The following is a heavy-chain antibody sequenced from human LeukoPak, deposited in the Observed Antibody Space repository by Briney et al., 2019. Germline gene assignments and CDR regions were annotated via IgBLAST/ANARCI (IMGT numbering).Heavy chain of an antibody. D-gene: IGHD3-3*01. CDR2: ISGSGGST. CDR1: GFTFSSYA. V-gene: IGHV3-23*01. Sequence: PGGSLRLSCAASGFTFSSYAMSWVRQAPGKGLEWVSAISGSGGSTYYADSVKGRFTIPRDNSKNTLYLQMNSLRAEDAAVYYCAKDPRGDVYDFWSGHFDYWGQGTLVTVSS. CDR3: AKDPRGDVYDFWSGHFDY. J-gene: IGHJ4*02.